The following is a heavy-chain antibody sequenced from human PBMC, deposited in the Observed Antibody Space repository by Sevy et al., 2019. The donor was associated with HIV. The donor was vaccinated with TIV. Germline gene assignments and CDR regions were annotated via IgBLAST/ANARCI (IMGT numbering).Heavy chain of an antibody. CDR1: GFTFSNYA. V-gene: IGHV3-23*01. D-gene: IGHD6-13*01. Sequence: GGSLRLSCAASGFTFSNYAMSWVRQAPGKGLEWVSTFSSSGLSTFIGSAGTTYYADPMKGRITISRDNSKNTLHLQMNMRGAEDTAVYYWADGRQRVSGGFGIYFDSWGQGTLVTVSS. CDR3: ADGRQRVSGGFGIYFDS. J-gene: IGHJ4*02. CDR2: FSSSGLSTFIGSAGTT.